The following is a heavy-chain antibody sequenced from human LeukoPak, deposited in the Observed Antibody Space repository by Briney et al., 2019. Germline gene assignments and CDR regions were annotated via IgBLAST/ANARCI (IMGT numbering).Heavy chain of an antibody. CDR3: AKDVQMTGNAYYNYFDY. CDR2: ISSNSGGI. CDR1: GFTFSSYW. J-gene: IGHJ4*02. Sequence: GGSLRLSCAASGFTFSSYWMHWVRQAPGKGLEWVSGISSNSGGIGYADSVQGQFTISRDNAKNSLYLQMNSLRPEDTAFYYCAKDVQMTGNAYYNYFDYWGQGTLVTISS. V-gene: IGHV3-9*01. D-gene: IGHD3-22*01.